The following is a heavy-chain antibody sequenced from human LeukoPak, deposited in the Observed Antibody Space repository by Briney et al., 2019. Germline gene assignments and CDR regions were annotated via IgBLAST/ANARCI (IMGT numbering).Heavy chain of an antibody. CDR3: AKHRTTVTTYFDY. CDR2: ISGSGGST. Sequence: GGSLRLSCAASGFTFSSYGMSWVRQAPGKGLEWVSAISGSGGSTYYADSVKGRFTISRDNSKNTLYLQMNSLRAEDTAVYHCAKHRTTVTTYFDYWGQGTLVTVSS. CDR1: GFTFSSYG. J-gene: IGHJ4*02. V-gene: IGHV3-23*01. D-gene: IGHD4-17*01.